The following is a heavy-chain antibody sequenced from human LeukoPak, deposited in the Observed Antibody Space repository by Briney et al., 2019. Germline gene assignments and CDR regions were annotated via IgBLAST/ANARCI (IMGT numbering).Heavy chain of an antibody. CDR1: GFTFSSYS. Sequence: GGSLRLSCAASGFTFSSYSMNWVRQAPGKGLEWVSSISSSSSYIYYADTVKGRFTISRDNAKNSLYLQMNSLRAEDTAVYYCARDAEWELFDYWGQGTLVTVSS. D-gene: IGHD1-26*01. CDR3: ARDAEWELFDY. CDR2: ISSSSSYI. V-gene: IGHV3-21*01. J-gene: IGHJ4*02.